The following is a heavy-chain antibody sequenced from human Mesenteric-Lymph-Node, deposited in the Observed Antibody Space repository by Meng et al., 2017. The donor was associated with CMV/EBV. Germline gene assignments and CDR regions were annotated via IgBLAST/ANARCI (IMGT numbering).Heavy chain of an antibody. CDR3: AKDPHLSPYYFDY. Sequence: GESLKISCAASGFTVSSNYMSWVRQAPGKGLEWVSVIYSGGSTYYADSVKGRFTISRDNSKNTLYLQMNSLRAEDTAVYYCAKDPHLSPYYFDYWGQGTLVTVSS. CDR1: GFTVSSNY. J-gene: IGHJ4*02. V-gene: IGHV3-53*01. CDR2: IYSGGST.